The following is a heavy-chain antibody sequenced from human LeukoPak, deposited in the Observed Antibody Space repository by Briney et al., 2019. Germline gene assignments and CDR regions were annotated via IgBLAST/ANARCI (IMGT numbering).Heavy chain of an antibody. CDR3: ARQNDFRLDY. CDR1: GSTFSSYW. Sequence: GASLQISCQGSGSTFSSYWIGWVRQLPGKGLEWMGIIYPGDSDTRYSPSLQGQVTISVDTSIGTAYLQWSSLKASVTAIYYCARQNDFRLDYWGQGTLVTVSS. J-gene: IGHJ4*02. CDR2: IYPGDSDT. V-gene: IGHV5-51*01. D-gene: IGHD3-3*01.